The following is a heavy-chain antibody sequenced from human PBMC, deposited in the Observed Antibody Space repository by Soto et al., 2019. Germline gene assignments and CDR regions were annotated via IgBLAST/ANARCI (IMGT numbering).Heavy chain of an antibody. CDR1: GFTFSVYS. V-gene: IGHV3-48*02. J-gene: IGHJ4*02. D-gene: IGHD6-19*01. Sequence: GGSLRLSCAASGFTFSVYSMNWIRQAPGKGLQWVSYMTSDMRTIRYADSVKGRFTISRDNAKNLVYLQMTSLRDEDTAVYYCARSVEGHFDYWGQGALVTVSS. CDR3: ARSVEGHFDY. CDR2: MTSDMRTI.